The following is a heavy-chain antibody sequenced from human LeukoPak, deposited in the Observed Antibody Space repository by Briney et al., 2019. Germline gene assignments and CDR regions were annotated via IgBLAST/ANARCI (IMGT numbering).Heavy chain of an antibody. D-gene: IGHD6-13*01. CDR1: GFTFSSYG. Sequence: GGSLRLSCAASGFTFSSYGMSWVRQAPGKGLEWVSTISGTGANTYYADSVKGRFTISRDNSKRTLYLQMNSLRVEDAAVYYCAKRRYDTSSLDWFEPWGQGTLVTVSS. CDR2: ISGTGANT. V-gene: IGHV3-23*01. CDR3: AKRRYDTSSLDWFEP. J-gene: IGHJ5*02.